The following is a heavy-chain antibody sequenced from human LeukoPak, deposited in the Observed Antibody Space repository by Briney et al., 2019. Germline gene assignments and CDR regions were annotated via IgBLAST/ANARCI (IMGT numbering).Heavy chain of an antibody. CDR3: VRDQAGLDY. D-gene: IGHD6-13*01. J-gene: IGHJ4*02. V-gene: IGHV6-1*01. Sequence: PPTLSLTFAISVYSVSVNSGAWTWIRQSPPRGLYCLSRTYYRSKWYTDYAESVKSRINIKPDTSRNQFSLQLNSVTPEDTAVYYCVRDQAGLDYWGQGTLVTVSS. CDR1: VYSVSVNSGA. CDR2: TYYRSKWYT.